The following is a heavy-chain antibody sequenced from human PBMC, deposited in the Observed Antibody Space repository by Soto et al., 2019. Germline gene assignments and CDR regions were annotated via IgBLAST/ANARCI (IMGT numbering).Heavy chain of an antibody. CDR1: GGSISSGDYY. Sequence: SETLSLTCTVSGGSISSGDYYWIWSRQPPGTGLEWIGYIYYSGSTYYNPSLKSRVTISVDTSKNQFSLKLSSVTAADTAVYYCARDRARYYDYVWGSYRSRAFDIWGQGTMVT. D-gene: IGHD3-16*02. CDR2: IYYSGST. CDR3: ARDRARYYDYVWGSYRSRAFDI. J-gene: IGHJ3*02. V-gene: IGHV4-30-4*01.